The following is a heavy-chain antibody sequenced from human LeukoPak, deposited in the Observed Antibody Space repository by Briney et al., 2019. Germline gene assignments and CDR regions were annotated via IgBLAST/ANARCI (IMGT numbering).Heavy chain of an antibody. J-gene: IGHJ5*02. CDR1: GGSISSYY. V-gene: IGHV4-4*07. CDR3: ARDHIVVVPAAIFGGRQYLFDP. D-gene: IGHD2-2*01. Sequence: SETLSLTCTVSGGSISSYYWSWIRQPAGKGLEWIGRIYTSGSTNYNPSLKSRVTMSVDTSKNQFSLKLSSVTAADTAVYYCARDHIVVVPAAIFGGRQYLFDPWGQGTLVTVSS. CDR2: IYTSGST.